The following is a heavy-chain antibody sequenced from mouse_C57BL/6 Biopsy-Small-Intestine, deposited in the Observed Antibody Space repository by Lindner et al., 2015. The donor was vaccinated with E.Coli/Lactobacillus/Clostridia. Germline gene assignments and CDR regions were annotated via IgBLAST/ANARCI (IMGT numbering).Heavy chain of an antibody. Sequence: VQLQESGAELVRPGASVKLSCTASGFNIKDDYVHWVKQRPEQGLEWIGRVDPANGNTKYVPKFQDKATITADTSSNTAYLHLSSLTSEDTAIYYCTSSNYFDYWGQGTTLTVSS. D-gene: IGHD1-1*01. CDR2: VDPANGNT. V-gene: IGHV14-3*01. CDR3: TSSNYFDY. CDR1: GFNIKDDY. J-gene: IGHJ2*01.